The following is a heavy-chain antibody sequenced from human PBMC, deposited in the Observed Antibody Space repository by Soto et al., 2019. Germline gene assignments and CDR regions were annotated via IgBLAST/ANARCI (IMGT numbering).Heavy chain of an antibody. V-gene: IGHV4-34*01. CDR3: ARESSCYYYVPLDY. CDR1: GGSFSGYY. CDR2: IKHSGST. Sequence: QVQLQQWGAGLLKPSETLSLTCAVYGGSFSGYYWSWIRQPPGKGLEWIGEIKHSGSTNYNPSLKSRVTISVDTSKNHFSLKLSSVTAADTAVYYCARESSCYYYVPLDYWGQGTLVTVSS. J-gene: IGHJ4*02. D-gene: IGHD3-22*01.